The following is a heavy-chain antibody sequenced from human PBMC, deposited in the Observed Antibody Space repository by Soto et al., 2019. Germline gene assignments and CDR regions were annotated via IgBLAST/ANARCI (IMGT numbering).Heavy chain of an antibody. Sequence: QVQLQEAGPGLVKPSQTLSLTCTVSGDSLSRGGYYWSWIRQHPGKGLEWIGYIYFSGSAYYNPSLKSRVTMSLATSKKQFSLRLTSLTAANTAVYYCAKSSVRGIKHSWGQGTLAIVSS. J-gene: IGHJ4*02. CDR3: AKSSVRGIKHS. V-gene: IGHV4-31*03. CDR1: GDSLSRGGYY. CDR2: IYFSGSA. D-gene: IGHD3-10*01.